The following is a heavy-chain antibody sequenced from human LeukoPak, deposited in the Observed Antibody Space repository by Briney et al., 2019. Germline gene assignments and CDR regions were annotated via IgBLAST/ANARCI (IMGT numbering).Heavy chain of an antibody. J-gene: IGHJ5*02. V-gene: IGHV3-23*01. CDR1: GFTFSSYS. CDR3: AKSLLAVVITTSLDP. D-gene: IGHD3-22*01. Sequence: PGGSLRLSCAASGFTFSSYSVSWVRQAPGKGMQWVSVIDGTGGTTYYADSVKGRFTISRDNSKNTLYLQMNSLRAEDTAVYYCAKSLLAVVITTSLDPWGQGTLVTVSS. CDR2: IDGTGGTT.